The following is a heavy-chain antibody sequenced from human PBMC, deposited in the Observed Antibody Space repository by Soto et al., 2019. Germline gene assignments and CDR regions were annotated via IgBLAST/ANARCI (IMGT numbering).Heavy chain of an antibody. V-gene: IGHV3-30-3*01. CDR1: GFSFSIYA. J-gene: IGHJ3*02. CDR2: ISYHGSTE. D-gene: IGHD5-18*01. Sequence: QVQLVESGGGVVQPGRSLRLSCAASGFSFSIYAMHWVRQAPGKGLEWVAVISYHGSTEYYGDSVKGRFTISRDNSKITLYLQMYSLRPEDTAIYYCARGYSYGPNWESDALDIWGQGAMVTVSS. CDR3: ARGYSYGPNWESDALDI.